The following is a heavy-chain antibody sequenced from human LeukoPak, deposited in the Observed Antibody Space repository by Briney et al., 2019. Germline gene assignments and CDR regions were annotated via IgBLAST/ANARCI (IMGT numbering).Heavy chain of an antibody. CDR1: GGTFSSYA. V-gene: IGHV1-69*01. D-gene: IGHD6-13*01. CDR2: IIPIFGTA. Sequence: GSSVKVSCKASGGTFSSYAISWVRQAPGQGLEWMGGIIPIFGTANYAQKFQGRVTITADESTSTAYMELSSLRSEDTAVYYCARGGVFRDIAAAGTHWGQGTLVTVSS. CDR3: ARGGVFRDIAAAGTH. J-gene: IGHJ4*02.